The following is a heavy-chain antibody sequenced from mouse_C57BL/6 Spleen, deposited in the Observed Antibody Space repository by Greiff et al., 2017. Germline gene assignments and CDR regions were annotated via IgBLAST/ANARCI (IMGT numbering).Heavy chain of an antibody. V-gene: IGHV1-64*01. CDR3: ARGGYGSSSNYYAMDY. CDR1: GYTFTSYW. Sequence: QVQLQQPGAELVKPGASVKLSCKASGYTFTSYWLHWVKQRPGQGLEWIGMIHPNSGSTNYNEKFKGKATLTVDKSSSTAYMQLSSLTSENSAVYYWARGGYGSSSNYYAMDYWGQGTSVTVSS. J-gene: IGHJ4*01. CDR2: IHPNSGST. D-gene: IGHD1-1*01.